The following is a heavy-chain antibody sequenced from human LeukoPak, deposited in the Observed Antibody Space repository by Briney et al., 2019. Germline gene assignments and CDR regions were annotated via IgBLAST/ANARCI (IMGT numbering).Heavy chain of an antibody. CDR2: INPNSGGA. D-gene: IGHD6-6*01. CDR1: GYTFSGYS. J-gene: IGHJ4*02. V-gene: IGHV1-2*06. Sequence: GASVKVSCKASGYTFSGYSMHWVRQAPGQGLEWMGRINPNSGGASYAQNFQGRLTMTRDTSISTAYMELSSLRSDDTAVYYCARSYSNSPSFDYWGQGTLVTVSS. CDR3: ARSYSNSPSFDY.